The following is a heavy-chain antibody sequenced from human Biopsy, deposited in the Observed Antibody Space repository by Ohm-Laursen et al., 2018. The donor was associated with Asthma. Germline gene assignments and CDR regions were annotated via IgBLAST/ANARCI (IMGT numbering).Heavy chain of an antibody. CDR3: ARQSGQDYGDSSGFDI. V-gene: IGHV3-30*03. D-gene: IGHD3-22*01. CDR1: GFVFSQCG. CDR2: VSSDGHNK. J-gene: IGHJ3*02. Sequence: SLRLSCAASGFVFSQCGMHWVRQGPGKGLAWVALVSSDGHNKYYEDSVKGRFTISRDNSRKRLYLQINRLTVEDSAVYFCARQSGQDYGDSSGFDIWGQGTKVAVSS.